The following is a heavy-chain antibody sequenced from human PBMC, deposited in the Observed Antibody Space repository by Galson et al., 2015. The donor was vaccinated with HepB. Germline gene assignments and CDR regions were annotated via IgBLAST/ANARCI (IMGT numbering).Heavy chain of an antibody. Sequence: SLRLSCAGSGFIFRHHAMAWTRQAPGQGLEWVSGINGRSSNRTYSQALKGRVSISADNSTDTVFLQMVNLRAEDTAVYYCVKEGSWFGGHWFDPWGQGALVTVS. V-gene: IGHV3-23*01. J-gene: IGHJ5*02. CDR1: GFIFRHHA. D-gene: IGHD3-16*01. CDR2: INGRSSNR. CDR3: VKEGSWFGGHWFDP.